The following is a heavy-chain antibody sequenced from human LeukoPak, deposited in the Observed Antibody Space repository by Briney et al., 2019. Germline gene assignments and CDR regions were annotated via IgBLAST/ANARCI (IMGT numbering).Heavy chain of an antibody. D-gene: IGHD4-23*01. Sequence: GEALEISLWGSGYRFTNYWIGWVRPRPGKGLEWMGIIYPGDSDTRYSPSFQGQVTISADKSISTAYLQWSSLKASDTAMYYCATLGPTVASWGQGTLVTVSS. CDR3: ATLGPTVAS. CDR2: IYPGDSDT. J-gene: IGHJ5*02. CDR1: GYRFTNYW. V-gene: IGHV5-51*01.